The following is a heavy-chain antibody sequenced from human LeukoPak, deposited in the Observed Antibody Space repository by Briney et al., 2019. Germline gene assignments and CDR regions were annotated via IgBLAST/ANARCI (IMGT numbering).Heavy chain of an antibody. CDR2: MNPNSGNT. V-gene: IGHV1-8*01. Sequence: ASVKFSCTASGYTFPSYDISWVRQATGQGLEWMGWMNPNSGNTGYAQKFQGRVNMTRKTSISTAYMKLSSVESEDTAVYYCARLRRGWSGPPSDHWGQGTLVTVSS. CDR1: GYTFPSYD. J-gene: IGHJ4*02. D-gene: IGHD6-19*01. CDR3: ARLRRGWSGPPSDH.